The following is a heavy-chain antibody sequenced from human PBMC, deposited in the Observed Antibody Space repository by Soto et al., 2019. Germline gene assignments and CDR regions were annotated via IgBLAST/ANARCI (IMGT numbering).Heavy chain of an antibody. CDR1: GFTFTRYS. CDR3: ARESEDLTSNFDY. V-gene: IGHV3-21*06. CDR2: ISSTTNYI. Sequence: LRLSCAASGFTFTRYSMNWVRQAPGKGLEWVSSISSTTNYIYYGDSMKGRFTISRDNAKNSLYLEMNSPRAEDTAVYYCARESEDLTSNFDYWGQGTLVTVSS. J-gene: IGHJ4*02.